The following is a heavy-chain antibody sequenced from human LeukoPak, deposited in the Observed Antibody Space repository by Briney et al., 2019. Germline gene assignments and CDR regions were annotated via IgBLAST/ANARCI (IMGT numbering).Heavy chain of an antibody. D-gene: IGHD4-17*01. CDR3: ARATFYGDYFYYFDY. CDR1: GGTFSSYA. Sequence: GASVKLSCKASGGTFSSYAMSWVRQAPGQGLEWVGGIIPIFSTTYYAQKVQGRVTITEDQSTSTAYLELSSLRSEDTAVYYCARATFYGDYFYYFDYWGQGTLVTVSS. V-gene: IGHV1-69*13. CDR2: IIPIFSTT. J-gene: IGHJ4*02.